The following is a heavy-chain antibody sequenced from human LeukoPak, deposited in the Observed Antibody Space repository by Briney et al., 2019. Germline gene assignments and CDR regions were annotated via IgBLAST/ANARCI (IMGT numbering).Heavy chain of an antibody. V-gene: IGHV3-30*02. J-gene: IGHJ4*02. D-gene: IGHD6-13*01. CDR2: IRYDGSNK. CDR3: AKGLNRIAAAGYFDY. CDR1: GFSFSSSG. Sequence: GGSLRLSCAASGFSFSSSGMYWVRQAPGKGLEWVAFIRYDGSNKYYADSVKGRFTISRDNSKNTLYLQMNSLRAEDTAVYYCAKGLNRIAAAGYFDYWGQGTLVTVSS.